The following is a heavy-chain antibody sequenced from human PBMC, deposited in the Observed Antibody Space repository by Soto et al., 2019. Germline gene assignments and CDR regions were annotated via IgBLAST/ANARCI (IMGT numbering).Heavy chain of an antibody. CDR3: ARGSSDEYYGSGSYYNDYYYYMDD. V-gene: IGHV3-11*01. D-gene: IGHD3-10*01. J-gene: IGHJ6*03. Sequence: GGSLRLSCAASGFTFSDYYMSWIRQAPGKGLEWVSYISSSGSTIYYADSVKSRFTISRDNAKNSLYLQMNSLRAEDTAVYYCARGSSDEYYGSGSYYNDYYYYMDDWGKGTTVTVSS. CDR2: ISSSGSTI. CDR1: GFTFSDYY.